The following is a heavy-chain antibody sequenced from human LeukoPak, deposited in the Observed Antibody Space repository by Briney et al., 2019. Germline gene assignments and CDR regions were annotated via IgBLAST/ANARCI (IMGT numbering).Heavy chain of an antibody. CDR1: GFTFSSYW. CDR2: IKQDGSEK. J-gene: IGHJ4*02. CDR3: ARGGTRFWSGYYTGEDY. Sequence: LPGGSLRLSCAASGFTFSSYWMSWVRQAPGKGLEWVANIKQDGSEKYYVDSVKGRFTTSRDNAKNSLYLQMNSLRAEDTAVYYCARGGTRFWSGYYTGEDYWGQGTLVTVSS. D-gene: IGHD3-3*01. V-gene: IGHV3-7*01.